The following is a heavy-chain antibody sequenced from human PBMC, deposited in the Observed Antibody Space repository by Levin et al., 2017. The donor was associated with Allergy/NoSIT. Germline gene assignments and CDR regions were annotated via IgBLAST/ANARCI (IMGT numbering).Heavy chain of an antibody. J-gene: IGHJ4*02. CDR2: ISYDGSNK. Sequence: GESLKISCAASGFTFSSYAMSWVRQAPGKGLEWVAVISYDGSNKYYADSVKGRFTISRDNSKNTLYLQMNSLRAEDTAVYYCARDLSRGFSYGSLGYWGQGTLVTVSS. CDR3: ARDLSRGFSYGSLGY. D-gene: IGHD5-18*01. CDR1: GFTFSSYA. V-gene: IGHV3-30-3*01.